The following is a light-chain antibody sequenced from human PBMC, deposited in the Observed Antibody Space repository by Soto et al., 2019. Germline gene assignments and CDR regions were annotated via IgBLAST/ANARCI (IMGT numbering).Light chain of an antibody. CDR2: KAS. CDR1: QSISSW. Sequence: DIQMTQSPSTLSASVGDRVTITCRASQSISSWLAWYQQKPGKAPKILIYKASSLESGVPSRFSGSGSGTEFTLTISSLQPDEFATYYCQQYNSYSTFGQGTKVEIK. V-gene: IGKV1-5*03. J-gene: IGKJ1*01. CDR3: QQYNSYST.